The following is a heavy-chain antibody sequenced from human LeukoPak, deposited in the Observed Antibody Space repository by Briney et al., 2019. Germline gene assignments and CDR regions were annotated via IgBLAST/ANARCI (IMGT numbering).Heavy chain of an antibody. V-gene: IGHV1-18*04. CDR3: ARGMPVLRYFDWLLEYNWFDP. D-gene: IGHD3-9*01. CDR1: GYTFTCYG. Sequence: ASVKVSCKASGYTFTCYGISWVRQAPGQGLEWMGWISAYNGNTNYAQKLQGRVTMTTDTSTSTAYMELRSLRSDDTAVYYCARGMPVLRYFDWLLEYNWFDPWGQGTLVTVSS. CDR2: ISAYNGNT. J-gene: IGHJ5*02.